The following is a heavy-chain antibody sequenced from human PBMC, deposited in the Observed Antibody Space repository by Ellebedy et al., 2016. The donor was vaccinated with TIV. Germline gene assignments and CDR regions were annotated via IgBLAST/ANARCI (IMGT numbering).Heavy chain of an antibody. V-gene: IGHV1-69*10. J-gene: IGHJ4*02. Sequence: AASVKVSCKASGFTFSNYAITWVRQAPGQGLEWMGGIIPMLGITNYAQKFQGTVTITADTSTGTAYMELSSLTSEDTAIFYCAKDSAAMVDAHFDYWGQGTLVTVSS. CDR3: AKDSAAMVDAHFDY. CDR1: GFTFSNYA. CDR2: IIPMLGIT. D-gene: IGHD5-18*01.